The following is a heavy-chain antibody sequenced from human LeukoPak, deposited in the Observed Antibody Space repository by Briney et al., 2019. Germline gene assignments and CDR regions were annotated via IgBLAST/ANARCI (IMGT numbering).Heavy chain of an antibody. J-gene: IGHJ4*02. CDR3: ARVGGVVAASIGILDY. CDR1: GGSFSGYY. V-gene: IGHV4-34*01. D-gene: IGHD2-15*01. CDR2: INHSGST. Sequence: SETLSLTCAVYGGSFSGYYWSWIRQPPGKGLEWIGEINHSGSTNYNPSLKSRVTISVDTSKNQFSLKLSSVTAADTAVYYCARVGGVVAASIGILDYWGQGTLVTVSS.